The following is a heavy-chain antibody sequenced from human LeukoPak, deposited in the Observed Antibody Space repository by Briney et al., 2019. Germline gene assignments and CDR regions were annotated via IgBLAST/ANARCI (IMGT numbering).Heavy chain of an antibody. J-gene: IGHJ4*02. Sequence: PGGSLRLSCAASRFTFSNYNMNCVRQAPGKGLEWVSSISSSGSYIYYADSVEGRFTISRDNAKNSLYLQMNSLRAEDTAVYYCARGRWDLHYFDYWGQGTLVTVSS. CDR2: ISSSGSYI. CDR1: RFTFSNYN. CDR3: ARGRWDLHYFDY. V-gene: IGHV3-21*01. D-gene: IGHD1-26*01.